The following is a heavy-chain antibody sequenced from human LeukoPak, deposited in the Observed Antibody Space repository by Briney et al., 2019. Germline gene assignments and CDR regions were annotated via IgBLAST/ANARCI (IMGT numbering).Heavy chain of an antibody. V-gene: IGHV1-18*01. CDR3: ARSYDYDILTGYEYYFDY. D-gene: IGHD3-9*01. CDR1: GYTFTSYG. CDR2: ISAYNGNT. J-gene: IGHJ4*02. Sequence: ASVKVSCKASGYTFTSYGISWVRQAPGRGLEWMGWISAYNGNTNYAQKLQGRVTMTTDTSTSTAYMELRSLRSDDTAVYYCARSYDYDILTGYEYYFDYWGQGTLVTVSS.